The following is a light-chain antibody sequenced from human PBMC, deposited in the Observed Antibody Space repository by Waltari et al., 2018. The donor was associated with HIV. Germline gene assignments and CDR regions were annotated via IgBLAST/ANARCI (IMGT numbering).Light chain of an antibody. CDR1: QSVSSN. CDR3: QHYNNWPLLT. J-gene: IGKJ4*01. CDR2: GAS. Sequence: EIVMTQSPATLSVSPGERSTLSCRASQSVSSNLAWYQQKPGQAPRLLIYGASTRATGIPARFSGSWSGTEFTLTISSLQSEDFAVYYCQHYNNWPLLTFGGGTKVEIK. V-gene: IGKV3-15*01.